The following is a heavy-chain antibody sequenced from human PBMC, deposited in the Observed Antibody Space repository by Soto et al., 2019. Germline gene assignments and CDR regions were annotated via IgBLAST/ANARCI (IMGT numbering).Heavy chain of an antibody. CDR1: GYTFSGHW. D-gene: IGHD3-3*02. CDR2: IDPSDSYI. Sequence: GESLKISCKTSGYTFSGHWISWVRQVPGKGLQWMGNIDPSDSYINYNPAFRGHVTFSVDKSSSTAYLHWRSLGPSDTAIYYCARNGAAILLGYWGQGTLGTVSA. CDR3: ARNGAAILLGY. J-gene: IGHJ4*02. V-gene: IGHV5-10-1*01.